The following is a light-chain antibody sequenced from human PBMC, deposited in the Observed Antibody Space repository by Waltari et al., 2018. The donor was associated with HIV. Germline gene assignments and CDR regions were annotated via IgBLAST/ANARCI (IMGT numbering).Light chain of an antibody. V-gene: IGKV1-5*03. CDR2: MAS. Sequence: DIQMTQSPSYLSASVGDRVTITCRATQSISSWLAWFQQKPGKAPKLLIYMASSLESGVPSRFSGSGSGTEFTLTISSLQPDDFATYYCQQYNSYSLWTFGQGTKVEIK. CDR3: QQYNSYSLWT. CDR1: QSISSW. J-gene: IGKJ1*01.